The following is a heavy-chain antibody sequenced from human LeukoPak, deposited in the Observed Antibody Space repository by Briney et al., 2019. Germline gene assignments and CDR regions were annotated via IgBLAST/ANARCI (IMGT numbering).Heavy chain of an antibody. CDR1: GFTFSSYE. CDR2: ISSSGSTI. J-gene: IGHJ4*02. Sequence: GGSLRLSCAASGFTFSSYEMNWVRQAPGKGLEWVSYISSSGSTIYYADSVKGRFTISRDNAKNSLFMQMNGLRAEDTAVYYCARRGGSSSRRSPIDYWGQGTLVTVSS. V-gene: IGHV3-48*03. D-gene: IGHD6-6*01. CDR3: ARRGGSSSRRSPIDY.